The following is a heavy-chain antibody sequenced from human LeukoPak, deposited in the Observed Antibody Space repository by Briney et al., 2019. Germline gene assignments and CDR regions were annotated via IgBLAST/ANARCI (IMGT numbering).Heavy chain of an antibody. CDR3: AKEGRGAYDWNYVSWFDP. V-gene: IGHV3-30*01. Sequence: GRSLRLSCAASGSTFSSYAMHWVRQAPGKGLEWVAVIPYDGSNKYYADSVKGLFTISRDNSKNTLYLQMNSLRAEDTAVYYCAKEGRGAYDWNYVSWFDPWGQGPLVTVSS. D-gene: IGHD1-7*01. CDR2: IPYDGSNK. J-gene: IGHJ5*02. CDR1: GSTFSSYA.